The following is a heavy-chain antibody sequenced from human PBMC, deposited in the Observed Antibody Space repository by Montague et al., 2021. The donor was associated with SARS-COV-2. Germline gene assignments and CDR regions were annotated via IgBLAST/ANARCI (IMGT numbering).Heavy chain of an antibody. CDR1: GFTFSSYD. Sequence: SLRLSCAASGFTFSSYDMHWVRQAPGKGLEWVAVISYDGSNKYYADSVKGRFTISRDNSKNTLYLQMNSLRAEDTAVYYCAKDVGLRNFFDCWGQGTLVTVSS. J-gene: IGHJ4*02. CDR3: AKDVGLRNFFDC. V-gene: IGHV3-30*18. CDR2: ISYDGSNK. D-gene: IGHD1-26*01.